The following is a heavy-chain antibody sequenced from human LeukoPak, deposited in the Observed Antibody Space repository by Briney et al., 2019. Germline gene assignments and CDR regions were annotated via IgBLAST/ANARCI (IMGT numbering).Heavy chain of an antibody. CDR2: ITSSSSYI. CDR3: ARERRSSSWMTFDF. D-gene: IGHD6-13*01. V-gene: IGHV3-21*01. Sequence: GGSLRLSCAASGFTFSSYSMNWVRQAPGKGLEWVSSITSSSSYIYYADSVKGRFTISRDNAKNSLYLQMNSLRAEDTAVYYCARERRSSSWMTFDFWGQGTLVTVSS. J-gene: IGHJ4*02. CDR1: GFTFSSYS.